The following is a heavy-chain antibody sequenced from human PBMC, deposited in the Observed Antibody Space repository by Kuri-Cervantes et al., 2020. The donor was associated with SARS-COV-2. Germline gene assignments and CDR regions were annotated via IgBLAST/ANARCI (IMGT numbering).Heavy chain of an antibody. V-gene: IGHV1-69*05. CDR1: GGTFSSYA. J-gene: IGHJ3*02. D-gene: IGHD6-13*01. Sequence: SVKVSCKASGGTFSSYAISWVRQAPGQGLEWMGGIIPIFGTANYAQKFQGRVTITTDESTSTAYMELSSLRSEDTAVYYCASGAAAVNDVFDIWGQGTMVTVSS. CDR2: IIPIFGTA. CDR3: ASGAAAVNDVFDI.